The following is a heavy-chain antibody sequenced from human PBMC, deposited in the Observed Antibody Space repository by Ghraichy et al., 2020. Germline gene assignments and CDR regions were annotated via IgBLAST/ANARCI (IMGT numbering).Heavy chain of an antibody. J-gene: IGHJ4*02. V-gene: IGHV3-21*01. Sequence: GGSLRLSCAASGFDFSDYDMNWVRQAPGKGLEWVSSITSVGAYIYYSDSVKGRFTISRDNAKNSLYLQVDSLRAEDTAVYYCARWYRGYQTTGFDYWGQGTLVTVAS. D-gene: IGHD5-12*01. CDR2: ITSVGAYI. CDR1: GFDFSDYD. CDR3: ARWYRGYQTTGFDY.